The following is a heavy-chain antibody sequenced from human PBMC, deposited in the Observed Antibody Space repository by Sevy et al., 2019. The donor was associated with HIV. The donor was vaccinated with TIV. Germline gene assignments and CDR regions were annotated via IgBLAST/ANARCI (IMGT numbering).Heavy chain of an antibody. CDR1: GFTFDDYA. D-gene: IGHD5-12*01. CDR2: ITRNSYEAYGGAT. CDR3: TRGLATADTPEYYFDY. V-gene: IGHV3-49*03. J-gene: IGHJ4*02. Sequence: GGSLRLSCTTSGFTFDDYATSWFRQAPGKGLEWVAFITRNSYEAYGGATDYGASVKGRFIISRDDSKSIAYLQMNSLKTEDTGVYYRTRGLATADTPEYYFDYWGQGTLVTVSS.